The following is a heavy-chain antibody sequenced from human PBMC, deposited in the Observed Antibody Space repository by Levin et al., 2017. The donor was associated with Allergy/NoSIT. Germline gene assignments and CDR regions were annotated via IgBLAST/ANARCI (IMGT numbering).Heavy chain of an antibody. Sequence: GGSLRLSCAASGFTFSGSAMHWVRQASGKGLEWVGRIRSKANSYATAYAASVKGRFTISRDDSKNTAYLQMNSLKTEDTAVYYCTRQGGYSYGYRSFDYYYGMDVWGQGTTVTVSS. J-gene: IGHJ6*02. CDR3: TRQGGYSYGYRSFDYYYGMDV. V-gene: IGHV3-73*01. CDR1: GFTFSGSA. CDR2: IRSKANSYAT. D-gene: IGHD5-18*01.